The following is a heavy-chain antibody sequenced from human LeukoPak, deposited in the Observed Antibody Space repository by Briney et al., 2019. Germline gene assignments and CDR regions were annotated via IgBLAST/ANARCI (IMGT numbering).Heavy chain of an antibody. Sequence: GGSLRLSCAASGFTFSSYWMHWVRQAPAKGLVWVSRINSDGSSTSYADSVKGRFTISRDNAKNTLYLQMNSLRAEDTAVYYCARAHGYCSSTSCLHFDYWGQGTLVTVSS. CDR2: INSDGSST. CDR3: ARAHGYCSSTSCLHFDY. D-gene: IGHD2-2*03. CDR1: GFTFSSYW. V-gene: IGHV3-74*01. J-gene: IGHJ4*02.